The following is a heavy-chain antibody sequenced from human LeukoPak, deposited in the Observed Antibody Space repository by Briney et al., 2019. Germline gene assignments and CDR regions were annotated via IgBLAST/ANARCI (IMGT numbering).Heavy chain of an antibody. D-gene: IGHD7-27*01. J-gene: IGHJ4*02. V-gene: IGHV4-38-2*02. CDR1: GYSISGGYY. CDR2: IHYSGST. CDR3: ARGFRGDNFDY. Sequence: SETLSLTCSLSGYSISGGYYWGWVRQPPGKGLEWIGTIHYSGSTSYNPSLESRVTISVDPSKNQFSLKVTSVTAADTAVYFCARGFRGDNFDYWGQGTLVTVSS.